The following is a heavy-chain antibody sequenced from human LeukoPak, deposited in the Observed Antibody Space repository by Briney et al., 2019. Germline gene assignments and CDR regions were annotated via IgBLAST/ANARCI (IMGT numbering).Heavy chain of an antibody. CDR1: GGSVSSGSYY. CDR2: IYYSGST. D-gene: IGHD3-3*01. Sequence: SETLSLTCTVSGGSVSSGSYYWSWIRQPPGKGLEWIGHIYYSGSTKYNSSLTSRVTISIDTSKSQFSLKLTSVSAADTAVYYCAREPSYYDFWSGPGYYYYGMDVWGQGTTVTVSS. V-gene: IGHV4-61*01. CDR3: AREPSYYDFWSGPGYYYYGMDV. J-gene: IGHJ6*02.